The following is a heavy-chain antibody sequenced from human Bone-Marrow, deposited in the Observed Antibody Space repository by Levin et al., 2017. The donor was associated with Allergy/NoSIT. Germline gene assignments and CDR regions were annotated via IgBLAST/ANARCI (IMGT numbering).Heavy chain of an antibody. D-gene: IGHD5-12*01. CDR2: IRSKATSDST. CDR1: GLTFSDHF. V-gene: IGHV3-72*01. CDR3: TRWLNDGLDI. J-gene: IGHJ3*02. Sequence: SCAASGLTFSDHFMDWVRQAPGKGLEWIGRIRSKATSDSTGYAASVKGRFTISRDDSQNSLYLQMNSLKTEDTAVYYCTRWLNDGLDIWGQGTTVTVSS.